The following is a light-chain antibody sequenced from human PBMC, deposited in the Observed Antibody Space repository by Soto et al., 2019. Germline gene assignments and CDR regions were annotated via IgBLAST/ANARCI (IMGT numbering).Light chain of an antibody. V-gene: IGKV1-5*03. CDR2: KAS. CDR1: QSISSW. J-gene: IGKJ1*01. Sequence: DIQMTQSPSTLSASVGDRVTITCRASQSISSWLAWYQQKPGKAPKLLIYKASSLESGVPSRFSGSGSGTEFPLTISSLQPDDFATYYCQQYNSYSSTFGKGTKVEIK. CDR3: QQYNSYSST.